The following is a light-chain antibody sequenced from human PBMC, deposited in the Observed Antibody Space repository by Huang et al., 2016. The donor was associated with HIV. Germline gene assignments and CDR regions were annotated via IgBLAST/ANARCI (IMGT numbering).Light chain of an antibody. Sequence: EMVMTQSPATLSVSPGERATLSCRASQSLSSNLAWYQQKPGQAPRLLIYGASTRATGSPARFSGSGSGTEFTLTISSLQSEDSAVYYCQQYNNWPRTFGQGTKVEIK. CDR2: GAS. CDR3: QQYNNWPRT. J-gene: IGKJ1*01. CDR1: QSLSSN. V-gene: IGKV3-15*01.